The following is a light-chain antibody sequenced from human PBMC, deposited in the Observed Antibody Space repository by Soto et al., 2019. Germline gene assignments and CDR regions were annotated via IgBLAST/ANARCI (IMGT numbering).Light chain of an antibody. CDR1: QSVGSY. J-gene: IGKJ5*01. CDR3: QQRSNWPPLT. CDR2: DAS. V-gene: IGKV3-11*01. Sequence: EIVLTQSPATLSLSPGERATISCRASQSVGSYLAWYQQKPGQPPRLLIYDASNRATGIPARFSGSGSGTDFTPTISSLEPEEDAVYYCQQRSNWPPLTFGQGTRLEIK.